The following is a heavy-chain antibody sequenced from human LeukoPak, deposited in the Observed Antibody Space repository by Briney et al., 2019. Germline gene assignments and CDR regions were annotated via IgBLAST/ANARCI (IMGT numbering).Heavy chain of an antibody. J-gene: IGHJ4*02. D-gene: IGHD6-13*01. V-gene: IGHV4-39*01. Sequence: PSGTLSLTCTVSGGSINSNSHFWDWIRQSPGKGPEWIGILYYSGSTYYSPSLKSRVTISVDTSKNQFSLELNSVTAADTAVYYCARHLEYISSWKGYYFDYWGQGILVTVPS. CDR3: ARHLEYISSWKGYYFDY. CDR1: GGSINSNSHF. CDR2: LYYSGST.